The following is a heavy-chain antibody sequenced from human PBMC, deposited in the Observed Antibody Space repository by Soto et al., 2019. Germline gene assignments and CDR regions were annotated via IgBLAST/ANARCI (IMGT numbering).Heavy chain of an antibody. V-gene: IGHV3-23*01. CDR2: ISGSGDST. D-gene: IGHD6-13*01. CDR3: EKDRDGAAAGPTKFYGMDV. CDR1: GFTFSSYA. Sequence: EVQLLESGGGLVQPGGSLRLSCAASGFTFSSYAMSWVRQAPGKGLEWVSVISGSGDSTYYADSVRGRFTISRDNSKNPLYLQMESLRAEDTGLNYWEKDRDGAAAGPTKFYGMDVWGQGTTVTVSS. J-gene: IGHJ6*02.